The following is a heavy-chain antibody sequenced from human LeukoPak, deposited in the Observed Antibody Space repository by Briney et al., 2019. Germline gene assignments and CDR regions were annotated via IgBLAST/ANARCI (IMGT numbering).Heavy chain of an antibody. CDR3: AKDFFSAGWQHLTVHNWFDP. D-gene: IGHD6-13*01. J-gene: IGHJ5*02. CDR1: GFTVSSNY. V-gene: IGHV3-23*01. CDR2: ISGSAGTT. Sequence: PGGSLRLSCAASGFTVSSNYMSWVRQAPGKGLEWVSAISGSAGTTYYADSVKGRFTVSRDNSKNTLYLQMNSLRAEDTAVYYCAKDFFSAGWQHLTVHNWFDPWGQGTLVTVSS.